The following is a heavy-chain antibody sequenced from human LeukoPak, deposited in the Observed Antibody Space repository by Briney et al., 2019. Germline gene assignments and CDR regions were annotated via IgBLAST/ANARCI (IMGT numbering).Heavy chain of an antibody. J-gene: IGHJ3*02. Sequence: PGGSLRHSCAASGFILSSYGMHGLRQAPCKELEGVAVISYDGSNKYYPDSVKGRFTISRDYSKKTMYLQMNSLRAEDTAVYYCAKPLRGRYCSSTSCPWAFDIWGQGTMVTVSS. V-gene: IGHV3-30*18. D-gene: IGHD2-2*01. CDR3: AKPLRGRYCSSTSCPWAFDI. CDR1: GFILSSYG. CDR2: ISYDGSNK.